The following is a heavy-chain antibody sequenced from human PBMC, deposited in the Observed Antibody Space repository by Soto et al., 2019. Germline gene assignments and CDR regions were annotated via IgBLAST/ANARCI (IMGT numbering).Heavy chain of an antibody. CDR1: GGSFSGYY. J-gene: IGHJ2*01. D-gene: IGHD3-16*01. CDR2: INHSGST. CDR3: ARVPRGKKGPFDL. V-gene: IGHV4-34*01. Sequence: QVQLQQWGAGLLKPSETLSLTCAVYGGSFSGYYWSWIRQPPGKGLEWIGEINHSGSTNYNPSLKSRVTISVDTSKNQFSLKLSSVTAADMAVYYCARVPRGKKGPFDLWGRGTLVTVSS.